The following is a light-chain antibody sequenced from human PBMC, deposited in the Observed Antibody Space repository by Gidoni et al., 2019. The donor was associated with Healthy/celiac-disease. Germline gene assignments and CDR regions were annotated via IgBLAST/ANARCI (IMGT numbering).Light chain of an antibody. J-gene: IGKJ2*01. CDR3: QKYNNWPYT. CDR1: QSVSRN. V-gene: IGKV3-15*01. CDR2: GAS. Sequence: EIVMTQSPATLSVSPGERATLSCRASQSVSRNLAWYQQKPGQAPRLLIYGASTRATGIPARFSGSGSGTEFTLTISSLQSEDFAVYYCQKYNNWPYTFGQGTKLEIK.